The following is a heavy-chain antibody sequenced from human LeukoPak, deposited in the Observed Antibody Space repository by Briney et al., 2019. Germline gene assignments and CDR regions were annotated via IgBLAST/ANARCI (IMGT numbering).Heavy chain of an antibody. D-gene: IGHD3-16*01. CDR3: ARGGGLDV. CDR2: ISYDERNK. J-gene: IGHJ6*02. V-gene: IGHV3-30*04. CDR1: GFTFSNYA. Sequence: GGSLRLSCAASGFTFSNYAMHWVRQAPGKGLEWVAVISYDERNKYYADSVKGRFTISRDNAKNSLYLQMSNLRAEDTAVYFCARGGGLDVWGQGATVTVSS.